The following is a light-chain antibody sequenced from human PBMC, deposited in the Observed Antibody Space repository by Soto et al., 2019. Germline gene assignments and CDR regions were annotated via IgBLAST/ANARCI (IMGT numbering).Light chain of an antibody. J-gene: IGLJ3*02. V-gene: IGLV1-44*01. Sequence: QSVLTQPTSASGTPGQRVTISCSGSSSNIGTNTVNWYQQLPGTAPKLLVYNNNHRPSGVPDRFSGSKSGTSASLAISGLQSEDETDYYCATWDDSLNGWVFGGGTKLTVL. CDR3: ATWDDSLNGWV. CDR1: SSNIGTNT. CDR2: NNN.